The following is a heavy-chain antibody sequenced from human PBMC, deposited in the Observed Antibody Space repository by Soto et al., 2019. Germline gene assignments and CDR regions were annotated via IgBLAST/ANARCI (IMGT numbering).Heavy chain of an antibody. CDR1: GGSIRSDDYY. CDR2: IYYTGRT. CDR3: ARELSNSPDYFDG. D-gene: IGHD6-6*01. Sequence: SETLSLTCTVSGGSIRSDDYYWTWIRQPPGEGLEWIGYIYYTGRTLYNPSLKSRVTISIDTSKNQFSLRLSSVSAVDTAVYYCARELSNSPDYFDGWGQGTLVTVSS. J-gene: IGHJ4*02. V-gene: IGHV4-30-4*01.